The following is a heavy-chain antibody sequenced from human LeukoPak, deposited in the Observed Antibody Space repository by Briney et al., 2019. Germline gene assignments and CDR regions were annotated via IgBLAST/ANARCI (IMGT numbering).Heavy chain of an antibody. D-gene: IGHD3-3*01. J-gene: IGHJ4*02. CDR2: IYYSGST. V-gene: IGHV4-59*01. CDR1: GGSISSYY. CDR3: ARGGFWSGYPRGSFDY. Sequence: SETLSLTCTVSGGSISSYYWSWIRQPPGKGLEWIGYIYYSGSTNYNPSLKSRVTISVDTSKNQFSLKLSSVTAADTAVYYCARGGFWSGYPRGSFDYWGQGTLATVSS.